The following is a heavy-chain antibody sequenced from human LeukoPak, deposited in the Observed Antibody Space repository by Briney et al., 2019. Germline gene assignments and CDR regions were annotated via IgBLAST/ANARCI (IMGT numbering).Heavy chain of an antibody. Sequence: QPGGSLRLSCAASGFTFSSYAMSWVRQAPGKGLEWVSAISGSGGSTYYADSVKGRFTISRDNSKNTLYLQMNSLRAEDTAVYYCAKHVSELMVRGVMRGAFDIWGQGTMVTVSS. CDR2: ISGSGGST. CDR3: AKHVSELMVRGVMRGAFDI. D-gene: IGHD3-10*01. CDR1: GFTFSSYA. J-gene: IGHJ3*02. V-gene: IGHV3-23*01.